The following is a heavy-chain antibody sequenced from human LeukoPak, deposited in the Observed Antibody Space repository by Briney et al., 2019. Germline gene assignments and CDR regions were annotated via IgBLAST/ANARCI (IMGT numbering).Heavy chain of an antibody. J-gene: IGHJ3*02. CDR2: IIPIFGTA. CDR1: GGTFSSYA. V-gene: IGHV1-69*06. CDR3: ARAKLELRLDAFDI. D-gene: IGHD1-7*01. Sequence: ASVKVSCKASGGTFSSYAISWVRQAPGQGLEGMGGIIPIFGTANYAQKFQGRVTITADKSTSTAYMELSSLRSEDTAVYYCARAKLELRLDAFDIWGQGTMVTVSS.